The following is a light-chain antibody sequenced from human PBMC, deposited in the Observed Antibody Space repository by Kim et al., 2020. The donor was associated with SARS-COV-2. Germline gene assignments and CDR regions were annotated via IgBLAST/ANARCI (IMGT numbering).Light chain of an antibody. V-gene: IGKV3-11*01. CDR3: QQRNSWPPAVT. J-gene: IGKJ4*01. CDR2: DAS. Sequence: PGESATLSCRASQSIDTYLAWYQQRPGQAPRLLVYDASNRATGVPDRFSGSGSGTDFTLTISSLEPQDFSTYYCQQRNSWPPAVTFGGGTKVDIK. CDR1: QSIDTY.